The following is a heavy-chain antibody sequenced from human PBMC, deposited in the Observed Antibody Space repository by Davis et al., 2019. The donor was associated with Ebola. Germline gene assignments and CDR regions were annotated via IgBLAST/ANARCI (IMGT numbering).Heavy chain of an antibody. D-gene: IGHD5-18*01. V-gene: IGHV4-30-4*07. CDR1: GGSISSGGYS. CDR2: VYSSGSI. Sequence: SETLSLTCAVSGGSISSGGYSWSWIRQPPGKILDWIGFVYSSGSIYYNPSLESRLTMSVDTSKNQFSLKLRSVTAADTAVYYCARADVDTAMVTRYYYYGMDVWGKGTTVTVSS. J-gene: IGHJ6*04. CDR3: ARADVDTAMVTRYYYYGMDV.